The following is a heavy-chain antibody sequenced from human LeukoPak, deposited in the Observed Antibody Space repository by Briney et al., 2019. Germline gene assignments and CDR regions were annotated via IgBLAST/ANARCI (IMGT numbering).Heavy chain of an antibody. V-gene: IGHV3-23*01. J-gene: IGHJ4*02. CDR2: LSGSGATT. D-gene: IGHD5-18*01. CDR1: GFTFSNYA. Sequence: GGSLRLSCAASGFTFSNYAMIWVRQAPGKGLEWVSALSGSGATTYYADSVKGRFTISRDNSKKTLYLQMNSLRAEDTAVYYCAREIHSYGYDYWGQGTLVTVSS. CDR3: AREIHSYGYDY.